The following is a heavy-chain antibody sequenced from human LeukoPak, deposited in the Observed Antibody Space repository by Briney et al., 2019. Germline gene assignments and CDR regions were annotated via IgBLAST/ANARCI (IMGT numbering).Heavy chain of an antibody. CDR1: GYTFTSRG. CDR2: ISAYNGNT. D-gene: IGHD2-2*01. CDR3: ARDLIVPAAPYYFDY. J-gene: IGHJ4*02. Sequence: ASVKVSCKASGYTFTSRGISWVRQAPGQGLEWMGWISAYNGNTNYAQKLQGRITMTTDTSTSTAYMELRSLRSDDTAVYNCARDLIVPAAPYYFDYWGQGTLVTVSS. V-gene: IGHV1-18*04.